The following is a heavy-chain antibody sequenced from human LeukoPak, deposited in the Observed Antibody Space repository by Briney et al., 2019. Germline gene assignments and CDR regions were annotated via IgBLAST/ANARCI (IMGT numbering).Heavy chain of an antibody. J-gene: IGHJ2*01. CDR3: AKSMVGAAGDYHWYFDL. D-gene: IGHD2-15*01. V-gene: IGHV3-23*01. Sequence: PGGSLRLSCAASGFTFSDYAMSWVRQAPGRGLEWVSSIGSSGDTASYADFVKGRFTISRDKSMNTPYLQMNDLRAEDTALYYCAKSMVGAAGDYHWYFDLWGRGTTVTVSS. CDR1: GFTFSDYA. CDR2: IGSSGDTA.